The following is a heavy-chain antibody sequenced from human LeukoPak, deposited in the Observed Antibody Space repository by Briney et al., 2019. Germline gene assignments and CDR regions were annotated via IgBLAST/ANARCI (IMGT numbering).Heavy chain of an antibody. CDR1: GFTVSSNY. J-gene: IGHJ4*02. D-gene: IGHD6-19*01. V-gene: IGHV3-66*01. Sequence: GGSQRLSCAASGFTVSSNYMSWVRQAPGKGLEWVSTIYSGGGTYYVDSVKGRFTVSRDNSKNTLYLQMNSLRAEDTAVYYCAKDLYSSGHGWGQGTLVTVSS. CDR2: IYSGGGT. CDR3: AKDLYSSGHG.